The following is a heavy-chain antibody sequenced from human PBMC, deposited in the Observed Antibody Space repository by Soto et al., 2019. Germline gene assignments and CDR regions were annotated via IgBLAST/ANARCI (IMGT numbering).Heavy chain of an antibody. CDR3: ARRSCSGRDCYHVDY. Sequence: GGSLRLSCAASGLTFSSYWMHWVRQAPGKGLVWVSRINSDGSSTTYADSVKGRFTISRDNAKNTLYLQMNSLRAEDTAVYYCARRSCSGRDCYHVDYWAQGT. J-gene: IGHJ4*02. D-gene: IGHD2-15*01. V-gene: IGHV3-74*01. CDR1: GLTFSSYW. CDR2: INSDGSST.